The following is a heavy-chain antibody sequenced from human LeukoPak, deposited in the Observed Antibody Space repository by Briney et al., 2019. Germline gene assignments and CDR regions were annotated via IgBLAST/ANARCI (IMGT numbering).Heavy chain of an antibody. CDR3: AREYHYYDSSGYYYSWFDP. CDR1: GGSISSSSYY. V-gene: IGHV4-39*07. CDR2: IYYSGST. D-gene: IGHD3-22*01. J-gene: IGHJ5*02. Sequence: SETLSLTCTVSGGSISSSSYYWGWIRQPPGKGLEWIGSIYYSGSTYYNPSLKSRVTISVDTSKNQFSLKLSSVTAADTAVYYCAREYHYYDSSGYYYSWFDPWGQGTLVTVSS.